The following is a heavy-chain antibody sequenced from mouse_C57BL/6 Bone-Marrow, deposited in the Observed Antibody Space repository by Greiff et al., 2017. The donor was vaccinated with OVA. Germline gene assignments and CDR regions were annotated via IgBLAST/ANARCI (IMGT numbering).Heavy chain of an antibody. Sequence: VQLVESGPGLVQPSQSLSITCTVSGFSLTSYGVHWVRQSPGKGLEWLGVIWSGGSTDYNAAFISRLSISKDNSKSQVFFKMNSLQADDTAIYYWARKGGDYGSSYEAMDYWGQGTSVTVSS. CDR2: IWSGGST. CDR3: ARKGGDYGSSYEAMDY. D-gene: IGHD1-1*01. CDR1: GFSLTSYG. J-gene: IGHJ4*01. V-gene: IGHV2-2*01.